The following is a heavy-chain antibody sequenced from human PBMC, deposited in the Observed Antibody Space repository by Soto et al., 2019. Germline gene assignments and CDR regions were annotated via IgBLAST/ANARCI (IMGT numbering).Heavy chain of an antibody. CDR1: GFTFSTYA. J-gene: IGHJ4*02. D-gene: IGHD3-10*01. CDR3: AKVISTSGRSL. Sequence: GGSLRLSCAASGFTFSTYAMTWVRQAPGKGLAWLSSISGSGSTYYADSVKGRFTISRDNSKNTLYLQMNSLRAEDTAVYYRAKVISTSGRSLWGRGTLVTVLL. CDR2: ISGSGST. V-gene: IGHV3-23*01.